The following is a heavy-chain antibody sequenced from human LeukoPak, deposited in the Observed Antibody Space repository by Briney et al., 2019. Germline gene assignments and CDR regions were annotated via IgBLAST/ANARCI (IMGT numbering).Heavy chain of an antibody. CDR3: ARGGTRITIVGVVINDFGY. D-gene: IGHD3-3*01. J-gene: IGHJ4*02. CDR1: GGSISSGDYY. CDR2: IYHSGNT. V-gene: IGHV4-30-4*08. Sequence: TSSQTLSLTCTVSGGSISSGDYYWSWIRQPPGKGLEWIGYIYHSGNTYYNPSLKSRLTISVDTPRNQFSLKLRSVTAADTAVYYCARGGTRITIVGVVINDFGYWGQGTLVTVSS.